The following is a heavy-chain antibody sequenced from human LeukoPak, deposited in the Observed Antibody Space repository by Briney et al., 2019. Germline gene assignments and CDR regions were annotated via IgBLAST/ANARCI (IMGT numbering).Heavy chain of an antibody. V-gene: IGHV4-59*01. J-gene: IGHJ6*04. CDR2: IYYTGRT. Sequence: SETLSLTCTVSGDSISGYYWTWIRQPPGKGLEWIGYIYYTGRTIYNPPLKSRVTISVDTSKNLFSLKLSSVTATDTAVYYCARVAVVADANYYGVDVWGKGITVTVSS. D-gene: IGHD2-15*01. CDR1: GDSISGYY. CDR3: ARVAVVADANYYGVDV.